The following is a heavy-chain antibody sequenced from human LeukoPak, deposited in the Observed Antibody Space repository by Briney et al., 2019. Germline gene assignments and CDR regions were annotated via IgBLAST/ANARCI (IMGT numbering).Heavy chain of an antibody. CDR1: GFTFSSYW. J-gene: IGHJ6*02. Sequence: GGSLRLSCAASGFTFSSYWMSWVRQAPGKGLEWVANIKQDGSEKYYVDSVKGRFTISRDSAKNSLYLQMNSLRAEDTAVYYCARVAMGYYYYGMDVWGQGTTVTVSS. CDR2: IKQDGSEK. D-gene: IGHD2-2*01. V-gene: IGHV3-7*01. CDR3: ARVAMGYYYYGMDV.